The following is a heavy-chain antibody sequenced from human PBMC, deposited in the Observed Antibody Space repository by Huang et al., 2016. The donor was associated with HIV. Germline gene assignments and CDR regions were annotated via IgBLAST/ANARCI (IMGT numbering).Heavy chain of an antibody. CDR2: LMPGVDSP. CDR1: GGPFRSYS. CDR3: ARGSLEYSVSSSLDY. D-gene: IGHD4-4*01. Sequence: QVQLLQSGAEVKKPGSSVKVSCKASGGPFRSYSIAWVRQAPGRGLEWRASLMPGVDSPNYAQKLQGRVRVTADESTSTVYMELRDLRPDDTAVYFCARGSLEYSVSSSLDYWGQGTHVTVSS. J-gene: IGHJ4*02. V-gene: IGHV1-69*11.